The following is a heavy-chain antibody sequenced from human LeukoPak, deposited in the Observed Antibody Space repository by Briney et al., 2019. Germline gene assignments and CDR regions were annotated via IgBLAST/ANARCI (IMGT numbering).Heavy chain of an antibody. Sequence: GGSLRLSCAASGFTFSSYAMSWVRQAPGKGREGVSAISRSGGSTYYADSVKGRFTISRDNSTNTLYLQMNSLRAEDTAVYYCAKGPAYYDILTGPYYFDYWGQGTLVTVSS. CDR1: GFTFSSYA. J-gene: IGHJ4*02. D-gene: IGHD3-9*01. V-gene: IGHV3-23*01. CDR3: AKGPAYYDILTGPYYFDY. CDR2: ISRSGGST.